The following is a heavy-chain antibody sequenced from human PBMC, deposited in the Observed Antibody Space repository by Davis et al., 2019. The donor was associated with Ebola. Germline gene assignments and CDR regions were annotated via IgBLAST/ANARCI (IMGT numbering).Heavy chain of an antibody. V-gene: IGHV3-7*03. J-gene: IGHJ4*02. Sequence: GESLKISCAASGFIFSDYWMSWVRQAPGKGLEWVASIKQDGSEGYYVDSVKGRFTISRDNAKNSLLMEMNSLRAEDTAVYYCARDEGVWGGYETYYFDSWGQGTVATVSS. CDR3: ARDEGVWGGYETYYFDS. CDR1: GFIFSDYW. D-gene: IGHD3-3*01. CDR2: IKQDGSEG.